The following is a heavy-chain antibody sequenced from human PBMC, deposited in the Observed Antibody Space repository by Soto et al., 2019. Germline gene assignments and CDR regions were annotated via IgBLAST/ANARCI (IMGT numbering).Heavy chain of an antibody. CDR3: ARHCTNGVCYSPALDY. CDR1: GYTFTSYG. V-gene: IGHV1-18*01. CDR2: ISAYNGNT. Sequence: ASVKVSCKASGYTFTSYGISWLRQAPGQGLEWMGWISAYNGNTNYAQKLQGRVTMTTDTSTSTAYMELRSLRSDDTAVYYCARHCTNGVCYSPALDYWGQGTLVTVSS. J-gene: IGHJ4*02. D-gene: IGHD2-8*01.